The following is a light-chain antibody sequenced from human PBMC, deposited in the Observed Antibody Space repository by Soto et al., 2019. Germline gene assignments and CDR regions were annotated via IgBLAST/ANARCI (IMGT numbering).Light chain of an antibody. CDR3: GSYAGGNTFV. Sequence: QSVLTQSPSASGSPGQSVTISCIGTSSDVGGYNYVSWYQHHPGKAPKLIIYGVTKRPSGVPDRFSGSRSDTTASLTVSGLQAEDEADYYCGSYAGGNTFVFGTGTKV. CDR2: GVT. V-gene: IGLV2-8*01. CDR1: SSDVGGYNY. J-gene: IGLJ1*01.